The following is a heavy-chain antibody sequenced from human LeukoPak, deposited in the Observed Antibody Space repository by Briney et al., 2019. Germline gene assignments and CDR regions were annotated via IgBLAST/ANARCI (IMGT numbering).Heavy chain of an antibody. J-gene: IGHJ4*02. CDR2: INHSGST. V-gene: IGHV4-34*01. D-gene: IGHD3-9*01. Sequence: SETLSLTCAVYGGSFSGYYWSWIRQPPGKGLEWIGEINHSGSTNHNPSLKSRVTISVDTSKNQFSLKLSSVTAADTAVYYCARGRYYDILTGYPPKPFDYWGQGTLVTVSS. CDR3: ARGRYYDILTGYPPKPFDY. CDR1: GGSFSGYY.